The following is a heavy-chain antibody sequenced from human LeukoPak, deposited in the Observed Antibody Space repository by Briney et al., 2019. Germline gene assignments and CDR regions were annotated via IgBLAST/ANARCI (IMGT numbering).Heavy chain of an antibody. CDR1: GGSISSGGYY. CDR3: ARVGGYRTLKYYFDY. D-gene: IGHD3-16*01. J-gene: IGHJ4*02. CDR2: IYYSGST. Sequence: SQTLSLTCTVSGGSISSGGYYWSWIRQHPGKGLEWIGYIYYSGSTYYNLSLKSRVTISVDTSKNQFSLKLSSVTAADTAVYYCARVGGYRTLKYYFDYWGQGTLVTVSS. V-gene: IGHV4-31*03.